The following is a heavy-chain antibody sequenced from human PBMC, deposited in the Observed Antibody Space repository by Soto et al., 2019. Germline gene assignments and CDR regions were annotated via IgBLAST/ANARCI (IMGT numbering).Heavy chain of an antibody. CDR1: GFTLINTS. J-gene: IGHJ4*02. D-gene: IGHD3-22*01. CDR2: IKSKTDGGTT. Sequence: RESLRLSCALYGFTLINTSMYCVRQVPGKGLEWVGRIKSKTDGGTTDYAAPVKGRFTISRDDSKNTLYLQMNSLKTEDTAVYYCTTDPPNYYDSSGYYFDYWGQGT. CDR3: TTDPPNYYDSSGYYFDY. V-gene: IGHV3-15*07.